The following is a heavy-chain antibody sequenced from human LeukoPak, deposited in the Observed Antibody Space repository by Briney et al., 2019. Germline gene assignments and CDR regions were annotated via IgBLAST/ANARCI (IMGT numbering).Heavy chain of an antibody. CDR2: IYYSGST. V-gene: IGHV4-31*03. D-gene: IGHD2-2*01. J-gene: IGHJ3*02. CDR1: GGSISSGDYY. Sequence: SETLSLTCTVSGGSISSGDYYWSWIRQHPGKGLEWIGYIYYSGSTYYSPSLKSRVTISVDTSKNQFSLKVNSVTAADTAVYYCARGGGGIVVVPAAIAFDIWGQGTMVTVSS. CDR3: ARGGGGIVVVPAAIAFDI.